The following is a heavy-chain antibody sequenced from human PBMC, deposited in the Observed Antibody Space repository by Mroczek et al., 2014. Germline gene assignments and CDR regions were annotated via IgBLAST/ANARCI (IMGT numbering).Heavy chain of an antibody. D-gene: IGHD3-3*01. Sequence: VQLVESGGGLVQPGGSLRLSCAASGFTFSSYAMSWVRQAPGKGLEWVSAISGSGGSTYYADSVKGRFTISRDNSKNTLYLQMNSLRAEDTAVYYCAKGAFGVVIVHPYFDYWGQGILVTVSS. CDR2: ISGSGGST. V-gene: IGHV3-23*04. CDR1: GFTFSSYA. CDR3: AKGAFGVVIVHPYFDY. J-gene: IGHJ4*02.